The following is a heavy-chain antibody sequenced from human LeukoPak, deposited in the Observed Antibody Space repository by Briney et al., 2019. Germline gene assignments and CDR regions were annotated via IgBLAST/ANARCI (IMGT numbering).Heavy chain of an antibody. CDR1: GFTVSSNY. V-gene: IGHV3-20*04. D-gene: IGHD6-19*01. CDR3: AKGSSGWSTDAFDI. CDR2: INWNTNSI. Sequence: GGSLRLSCAASGFTVSSNYMSWVRQAPGKGLEWVSGINWNTNSIKYADSVKGRFTISRDNAKNSLYLRMNSLRAEDTAFYYCAKGSSGWSTDAFDIWGQGTMVTVSS. J-gene: IGHJ3*02.